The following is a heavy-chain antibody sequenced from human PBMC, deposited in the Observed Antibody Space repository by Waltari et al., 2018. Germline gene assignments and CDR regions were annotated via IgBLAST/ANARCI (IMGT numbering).Heavy chain of an antibody. CDR1: GGSISSSSYY. D-gene: IGHD3-3*01. V-gene: IGHV3-7*01. J-gene: IGHJ3*02. Sequence: LQLQESGPGLVKPSETLSLTCTVSGGSISSSSYYWGWIRQPPGKGLEWVANIKQDGSEKYYVDSVKGRFTISRDNAKNSLYLQMNSLRAEDTAVYYCARDSSVLFDIWGQGTMVTVSS. CDR3: ARDSSVLFDI. CDR2: IKQDGSEK.